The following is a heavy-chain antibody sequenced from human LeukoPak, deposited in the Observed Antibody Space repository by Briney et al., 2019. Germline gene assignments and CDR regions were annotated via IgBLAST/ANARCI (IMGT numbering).Heavy chain of an antibody. CDR1: GFTFSSYA. CDR2: ISGSGGST. V-gene: IGHV3-23*01. D-gene: IGHD1-26*01. J-gene: IGHJ3*02. CDR3: AKQNGGSYSSGAFDI. Sequence: GGSLRLSCAASGFTFSSYAMSWVRQAPGKGVEWVSAISGSGGSTYYADSVKGRFTISRDNSKNTLYLQMNSLRAEDTAVYYCAKQNGGSYSSGAFDIWGQGTMVTVSS.